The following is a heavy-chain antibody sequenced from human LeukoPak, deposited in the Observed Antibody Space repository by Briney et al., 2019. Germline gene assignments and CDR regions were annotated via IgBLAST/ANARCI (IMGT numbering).Heavy chain of an antibody. CDR2: TNHSGSA. CDR3: ARGAGSWSPLDY. D-gene: IGHD6-13*01. J-gene: IGHJ4*02. V-gene: IGHV4-34*01. CDR1: DGSLNGYY. Sequence: SETLSLTCAVYDGSLNGYYWTWIRQPLGKGLGWIGETNHSGSANYNPSHKSRVTIAVDMSKNQLSLKLRSVTAADTAVYYCARGAGSWSPLDYWGQGTLVTVSS.